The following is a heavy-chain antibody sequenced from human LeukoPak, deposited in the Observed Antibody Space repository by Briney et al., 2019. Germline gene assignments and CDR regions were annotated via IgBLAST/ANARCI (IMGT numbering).Heavy chain of an antibody. D-gene: IGHD3-22*01. V-gene: IGHV4-30-4*01. Sequence: PSQTLSLTCTVSGGSLSSGDYYWSWIRQPPGKGLEWIGYIYYSGSTYYNPSLKSRVTISVDTSKNQFSLKLSSVTAADTAVYYCARDDYYDSSGSQSNWYFDLWGRGTLVTVSS. CDR2: IYYSGST. CDR1: GGSLSSGDYY. J-gene: IGHJ2*01. CDR3: ARDDYYDSSGSQSNWYFDL.